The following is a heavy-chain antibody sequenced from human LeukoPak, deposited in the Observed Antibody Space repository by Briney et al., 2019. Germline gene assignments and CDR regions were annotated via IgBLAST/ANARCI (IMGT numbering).Heavy chain of an antibody. Sequence: SETLSLTCAVYGGSFSGYYWSWIRQPPGKGLEWIGEINHSGSTNYNPSLKSRVTTSVDTSKNQFSLKLSSVTAADTAVYYCARGRRARFGFDYWGQGTLVTVSS. D-gene: IGHD3-10*01. V-gene: IGHV4-34*01. CDR2: INHSGST. CDR3: ARGRRARFGFDY. J-gene: IGHJ4*02. CDR1: GGSFSGYY.